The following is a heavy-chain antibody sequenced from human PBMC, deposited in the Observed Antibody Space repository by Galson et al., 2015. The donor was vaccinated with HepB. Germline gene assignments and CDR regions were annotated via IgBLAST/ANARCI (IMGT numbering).Heavy chain of an antibody. J-gene: IGHJ1*01. D-gene: IGHD5-12*01. V-gene: IGHV1-2*02. CDR1: GYTFTGYY. Sequence: SVKVSCKASGYTFTGYYMHWVRQAPGQGLEWMGWINPNSGGTNYAQKFQGRVTMTRDTSISTAYMELSRLRSDDTAVYYCARVYSGYALDFQHWGQGTLVTVSS. CDR3: ARVYSGYALDFQH. CDR2: INPNSGGT.